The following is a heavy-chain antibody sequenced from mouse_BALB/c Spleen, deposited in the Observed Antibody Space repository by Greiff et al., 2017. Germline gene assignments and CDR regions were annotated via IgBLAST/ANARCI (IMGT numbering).Heavy chain of an antibody. Sequence: EVQLQQSGPELVKPGASVKISCKASGYSFTGYYMHWVKQSHVKSLEWIGRINPYNGATSYNQNFKDKASLTVDKSSSTAYMELHSLTSEDSAVYYCARSTTMITTWFAYWGQGTLVTVSA. CDR3: ARSTTMITTWFAY. V-gene: IGHV1-26*01. CDR2: INPYNGAT. J-gene: IGHJ3*01. CDR1: GYSFTGYY. D-gene: IGHD2-4*01.